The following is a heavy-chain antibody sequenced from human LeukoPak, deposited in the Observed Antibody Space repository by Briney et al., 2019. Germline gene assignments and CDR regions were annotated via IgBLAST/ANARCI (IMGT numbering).Heavy chain of an antibody. CDR1: GYSFTSYW. J-gene: IGHJ4*02. CDR2: IYPGDSDT. CDR3: ARLAEDYAMPWAFDY. D-gene: IGHD2-2*01. V-gene: IGHV5-51*01. Sequence: GESPKISCKGSGYSFTSYWIGWVRQMPGKGLEWMGIIYPGDSDTRYSPSFQGQVTISADKSISTAYLQWSSLKASDTAMYYCARLAEDYAMPWAFDYWGQGTLVTVSS.